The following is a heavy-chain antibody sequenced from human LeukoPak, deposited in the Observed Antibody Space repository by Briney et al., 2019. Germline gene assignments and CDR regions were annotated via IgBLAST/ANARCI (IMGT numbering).Heavy chain of an antibody. Sequence: ASVKVSCKASGYTFTSYGISWVRQAPGQGLEWMGWISAYNGNTNYAQKLRGRVTMTTDTSTSTAYMELRSLRSDDTAVYYCAYCGGDCYSRWFDPWGQGTLVTVSS. J-gene: IGHJ5*02. CDR1: GYTFTSYG. CDR2: ISAYNGNT. V-gene: IGHV1-18*01. CDR3: AYCGGDCYSRWFDP. D-gene: IGHD2-21*02.